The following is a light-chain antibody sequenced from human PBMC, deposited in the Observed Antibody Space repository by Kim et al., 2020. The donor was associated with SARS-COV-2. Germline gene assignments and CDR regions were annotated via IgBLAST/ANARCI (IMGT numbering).Light chain of an antibody. V-gene: IGKV1-27*01. CDR3: QKYNGAPWT. CDR1: QGISKD. J-gene: IGKJ1*01. CDR2: AAS. Sequence: SASVGDIVTIPCRASQGISKDLAWYQQKPGNAPKLLIFAASALQSGVPTRFSGSGSGTDFTLTISSLQPEDVATYYCQKYNGAPWTFGQGTKLEI.